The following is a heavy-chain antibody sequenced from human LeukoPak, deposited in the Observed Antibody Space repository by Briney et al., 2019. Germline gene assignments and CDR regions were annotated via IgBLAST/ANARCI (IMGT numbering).Heavy chain of an antibody. CDR3: ARGYWNQAYMDV. CDR2: INHSGST. CDR1: GGSFSGYY. D-gene: IGHD1-1*01. Sequence: PSETLSLTCAVYGGSFSGYYWSWIRQPPGKGLEWIGEINHSGSTNYNPSLKSRVTISVDTSKNQFSLKLSSVTAADTAVYYCARGYWNQAYMDVWGKGTTVTVSS. V-gene: IGHV4-34*01. J-gene: IGHJ6*03.